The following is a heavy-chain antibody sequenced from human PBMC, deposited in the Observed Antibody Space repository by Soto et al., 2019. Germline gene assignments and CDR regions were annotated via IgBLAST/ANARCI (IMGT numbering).Heavy chain of an antibody. Sequence: EVQLLESGGTLVQPGGSPRLSCVASGFSFSTHTMNWVRQAPGKGLEWVSRLTSGGDDESYADSIRGRFTISRDNSKSTLYLQMNSLRAEDTAIYYCAKGLDRASLDYWGQGAQVNVSS. D-gene: IGHD1-1*01. CDR2: LTSGGDDE. V-gene: IGHV3-23*01. J-gene: IGHJ4*02. CDR1: GFSFSTHT. CDR3: AKGLDRASLDY.